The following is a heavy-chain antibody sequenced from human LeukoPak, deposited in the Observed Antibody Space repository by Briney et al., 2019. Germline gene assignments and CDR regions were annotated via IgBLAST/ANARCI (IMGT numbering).Heavy chain of an antibody. CDR3: AREGDYYGSGSYFNHDAFDI. D-gene: IGHD3-10*01. Sequence: TGGSLRLSCAASGFTFSSYSMNWVRQAPGKGLEWVSSISSSSSYIYYADSVKGRFTISRDNAKNSLYLQMNSQRAEDTAVYYCAREGDYYGSGSYFNHDAFDIWGQGTMVTVSS. V-gene: IGHV3-21*01. CDR2: ISSSSSYI. J-gene: IGHJ3*02. CDR1: GFTFSSYS.